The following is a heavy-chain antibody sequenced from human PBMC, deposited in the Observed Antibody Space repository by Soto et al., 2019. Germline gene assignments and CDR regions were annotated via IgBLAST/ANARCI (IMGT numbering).Heavy chain of an antibody. CDR3: ASISGFWELDNWFDP. V-gene: IGHV4-59*01. D-gene: IGHD3-10*01. Sequence: SETLSLTCTVSGGSISSYYWSWIRQPPGKGLEWIGYIYYSGSTNYNPSLKSRVTISVDTSKNQFSLKLSSVTAADTAVYYCASISGFWELDNWFDPWGQGTLVTVSS. J-gene: IGHJ5*02. CDR2: IYYSGST. CDR1: GGSISSYY.